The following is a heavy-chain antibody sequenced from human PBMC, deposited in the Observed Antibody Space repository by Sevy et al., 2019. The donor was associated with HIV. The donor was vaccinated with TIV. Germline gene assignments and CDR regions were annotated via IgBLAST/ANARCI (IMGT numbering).Heavy chain of an antibody. J-gene: IGHJ4*02. CDR1: GGTFSSYA. CDR2: IIPIFGTA. V-gene: IGHV1-69*13. CDR3: ATHAGVYYESSHNY. Sequence: ASVKVSCKASGGTFSSYAISWVRQAPGQGLEWMGGIIPIFGTANYAQKFQGRVTITADESTSTAYMELSSLRSEDTAVYYCATHAGVYYESSHNYCGRGTLVNVSS. D-gene: IGHD3-22*01.